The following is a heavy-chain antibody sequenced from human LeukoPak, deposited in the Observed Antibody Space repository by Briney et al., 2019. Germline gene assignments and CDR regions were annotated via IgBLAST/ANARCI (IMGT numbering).Heavy chain of an antibody. CDR3: ARVRGYCSTTTCYVGRGFDY. J-gene: IGHJ4*02. V-gene: IGHV3-48*04. D-gene: IGHD2-2*01. Sequence: GGSLRLSCAASGFTFSSYSMNWVRQSPGKGLEWVSYITSYSSTVYYADSVKGRFTISRANAKNSLYLQMNSLRAEDTAVYYCARVRGYCSTTTCYVGRGFDYWGQGTLVTVSS. CDR1: GFTFSSYS. CDR2: ITSYSSTV.